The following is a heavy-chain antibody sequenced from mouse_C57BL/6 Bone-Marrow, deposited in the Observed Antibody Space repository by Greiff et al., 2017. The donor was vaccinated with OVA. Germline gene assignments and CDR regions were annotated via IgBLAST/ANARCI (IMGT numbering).Heavy chain of an antibody. J-gene: IGHJ4*01. Sequence: VKLMESGAELVKPGASVKMSCKASGYTFTTYPIEWMKQNHGKSLEWIGNFHPYNDDTKYNEKFKGKATLTVEKSSSTVYLELSRLTSDDSAVYYCARPSLRRGYYAMDYWGQGTSVTVSS. CDR2: FHPYNDDT. CDR3: ARPSLRRGYYAMDY. V-gene: IGHV1-47*01. D-gene: IGHD1-2*01. CDR1: GYTFTTYP.